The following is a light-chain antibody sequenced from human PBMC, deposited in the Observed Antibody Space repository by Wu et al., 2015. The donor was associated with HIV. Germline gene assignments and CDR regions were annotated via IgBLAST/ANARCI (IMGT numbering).Light chain of an antibody. J-gene: IGKJ2*03. CDR3: QQYTNSPRS. CDR1: QSITNNY. V-gene: IGKV3-20*01. Sequence: EIVLTQSPGTLSLSPGERATLSCRASQSITNNYLAWYQHKPGQAPRLLIYGASSRATDIADRFSGSGSGTDFTLTINRLEPDDFAVYYCQQYTNSPRSFGQGTKLEIK. CDR2: GAS.